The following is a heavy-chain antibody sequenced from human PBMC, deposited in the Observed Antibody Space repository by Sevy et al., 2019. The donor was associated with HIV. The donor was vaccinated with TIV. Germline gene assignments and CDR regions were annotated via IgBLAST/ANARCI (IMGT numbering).Heavy chain of an antibody. CDR2: IWFDGSNT. D-gene: IGHD4-17*01. CDR3: ARDLAFYDSGDDSPGFMPDY. Sequence: GSLILSCAASGFTFSSYGMHWVRQGPGKGLEWVAVIWFDGSNTYYADSVKGRFTISRDIAKNTLHLQTNSMRADQTAVYYSARDLAFYDSGDDSPGFMPDYWGQGTLVTVSS. J-gene: IGHJ4*02. CDR1: GFTFSSYG. V-gene: IGHV3-33*01.